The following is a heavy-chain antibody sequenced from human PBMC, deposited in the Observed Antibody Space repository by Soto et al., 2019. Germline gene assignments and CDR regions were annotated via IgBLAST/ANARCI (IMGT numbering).Heavy chain of an antibody. J-gene: IGHJ4*02. V-gene: IGHV4-59*02. D-gene: IGHD2-8*01. CDR1: GDSVTNYF. CDR2: IYHGGRT. CDR3: ARDPGYCTNGVCPIFDF. Sequence: SEARSISCTVSGDSVTNYFLSWMRPPPVKGLEWIGHIYHGGRTSYIPSLRIGVTMSLDASKSQCARNRSCVTAADTAVYFCARDPGYCTNGVCPIFDFWGQVLLVTVSS.